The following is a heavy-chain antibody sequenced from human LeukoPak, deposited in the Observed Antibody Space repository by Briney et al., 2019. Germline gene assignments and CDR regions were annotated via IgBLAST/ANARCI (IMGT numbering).Heavy chain of an antibody. CDR2: INPNSGGT. D-gene: IGHD2-15*01. CDR1: GYTFTGYY. J-gene: IGHJ5*02. V-gene: IGHV1-2*02. Sequence: GASVKVSCKASGYTFTGYYMHWVRQAPGRGPEWMGWINPNSGGTNYAQKFQGRVTMTRDTSISTAYMELSRLRSDDTAVYYCARAVGVVVVVAATRQAYNWFDPWGQGTLVTVSS. CDR3: ARAVGVVVVVAATRQAYNWFDP.